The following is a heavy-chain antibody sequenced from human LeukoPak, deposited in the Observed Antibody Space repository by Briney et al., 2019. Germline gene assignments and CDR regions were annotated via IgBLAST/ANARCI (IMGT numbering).Heavy chain of an antibody. V-gene: IGHV3-48*03. CDR1: GFNFSRYE. CDR2: ISSSSGTI. D-gene: IGHD6-19*01. Sequence: GGSLRPSCGASGFNFSRYEMNWVRQVPGKGLEWISYISSSSGTIHYADSVKGRFTISRDNGRNSLYLQMNSLRVDDTAVYYCARDETPQYSSGWVFFDYWGQGTLVTVSS. CDR3: ARDETPQYSSGWVFFDY. J-gene: IGHJ4*02.